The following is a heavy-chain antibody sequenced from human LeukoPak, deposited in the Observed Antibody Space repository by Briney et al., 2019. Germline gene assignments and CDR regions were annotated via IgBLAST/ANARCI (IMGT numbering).Heavy chain of an antibody. CDR2: MNPNSGNT. Sequence: ASVKVSCKASGYTFTSYDINWVRQATGQGLEWMGWMNPNSGNTGYAQEFQGRVTMTRNTSISTAYMELSSLRSEDTAVYYCARARSGSYHYYYYMDVWGKGTTVTISS. D-gene: IGHD1-26*01. J-gene: IGHJ6*03. V-gene: IGHV1-8*01. CDR1: GYTFTSYD. CDR3: ARARSGSYHYYYYMDV.